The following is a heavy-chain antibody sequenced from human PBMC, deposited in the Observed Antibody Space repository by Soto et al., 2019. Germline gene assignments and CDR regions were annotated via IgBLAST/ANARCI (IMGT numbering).Heavy chain of an antibody. V-gene: IGHV1-69*06. D-gene: IGHD6-19*01. CDR1: GGTLSTNA. J-gene: IGHJ6*02. CDR3: ARGGFVAGLYNALDA. Sequence: QVQLVQSGAEVKKAGSSVKVSCKTSGGTLSTNAISWVRQAPGQGLEWMGAIIPMFGSPKYAQKFQGRVTITADNPTSTLYMEMISLTSADTAVYYCARGGFVAGLYNALDAWGQGTTVAVSS. CDR2: IIPMFGSP.